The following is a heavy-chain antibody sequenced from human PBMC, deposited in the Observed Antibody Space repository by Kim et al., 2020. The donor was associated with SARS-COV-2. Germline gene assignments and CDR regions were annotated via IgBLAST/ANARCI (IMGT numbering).Heavy chain of an antibody. J-gene: IGHJ4*02. CDR2: ISAYNGNT. CDR1: GYTFTSYG. Sequence: ASVKVSCKASGYTFTSYGISWVRQAPGQGLEWMGWISAYNGNTNYAQKLQGRVTMTTDTSTSTAYMELRSLRSDDTAVYYCARDQAGAGAPPVSVNGFDYWGQGTLVTVSS. D-gene: IGHD4-17*01. V-gene: IGHV1-18*04. CDR3: ARDQAGAGAPPVSVNGFDY.